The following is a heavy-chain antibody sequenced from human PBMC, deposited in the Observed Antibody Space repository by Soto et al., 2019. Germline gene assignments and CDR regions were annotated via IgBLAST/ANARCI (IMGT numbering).Heavy chain of an antibody. CDR2: FDPEDGET. CDR1: GYTLTELS. J-gene: IGHJ4*02. CDR3: ATVPTYSSSWYWHY. Sequence: GASVKVSCKVSGYTLTELSMHWVRQVSGKGLEWMGGFDPEDGETIYAQKFQGRVTMTEDTSTDTAYMELSSLRSEDTAVYYCATVPTYSSSWYWHYWGQGTLVTVS. D-gene: IGHD6-13*01. V-gene: IGHV1-24*01.